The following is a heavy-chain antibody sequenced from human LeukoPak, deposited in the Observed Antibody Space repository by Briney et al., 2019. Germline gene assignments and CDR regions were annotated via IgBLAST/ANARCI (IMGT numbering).Heavy chain of an antibody. CDR2: INPNSGGT. CDR3: ARDLRAAFKYYFDY. V-gene: IGHV1-2*02. Sequence: ASVKVSCKASGYTFTGYYMRWVRQAPGQGLEWMGWINPNSGGTNYAQKFQGRVTMTRDTSISTAYMELSRLRSDDTAVYYCARDLRAAFKYYFDYWGQGTLVTVSS. J-gene: IGHJ4*02. D-gene: IGHD3-3*02. CDR1: GYTFTGYY.